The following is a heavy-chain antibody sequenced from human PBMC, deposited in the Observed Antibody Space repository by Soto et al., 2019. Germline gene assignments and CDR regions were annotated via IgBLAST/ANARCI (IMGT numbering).Heavy chain of an antibody. CDR2: IVPIYRTA. V-gene: IGHV1-69*13. D-gene: IGHD6-13*01. Sequence: SVPVSGKASGGTFSSYRINWVRQAPGPGLEWVGGIVPIYRTADYAQKFQGRVTITADESARTSYMQLRSLKPQDTAVYYCVIDSGAKLSSSWGQGTLVTVSS. CDR3: VIDSGAKLSSS. J-gene: IGHJ4*02. CDR1: GGTFSSYR.